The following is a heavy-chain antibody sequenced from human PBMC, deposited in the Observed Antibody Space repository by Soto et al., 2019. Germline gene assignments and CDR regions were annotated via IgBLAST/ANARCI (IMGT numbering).Heavy chain of an antibody. J-gene: IGHJ6*04. D-gene: IGHD3-10*01. CDR3: AKSTMALYGMDV. V-gene: IGHV3-9*01. CDR1: GFTFDDYA. CDR2: ISWNSGSI. Sequence: EVQLVESGGGLVQPGRSLRLSCVASGFTFDDYAMHWVRQAPGKGLEWVSGISWNSGSIGYAVSVKGRFTISRDNAKNSLYLQMNSLRAEDTALYYCAKSTMALYGMDVWGKGTTVTVSS.